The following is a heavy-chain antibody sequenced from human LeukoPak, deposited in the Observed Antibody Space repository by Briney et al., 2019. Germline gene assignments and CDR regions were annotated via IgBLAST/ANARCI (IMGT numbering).Heavy chain of an antibody. D-gene: IGHD3-3*01. CDR1: GFTFSNYA. J-gene: IGHJ1*01. Sequence: PGRSLSLSCAASGFTFSNYAIHWVRQAPGKGLEWVSAISDDFGTYHADSVKGRFTISRDKSKNTLFLQMSSLRAEDTAVYYWSASAPTAE. CDR3: SASAPTAE. CDR2: ISDDFGT. V-gene: IGHV3-23*01.